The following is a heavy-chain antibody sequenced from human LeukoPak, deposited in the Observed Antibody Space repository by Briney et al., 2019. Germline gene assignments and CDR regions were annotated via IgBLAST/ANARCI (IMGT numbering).Heavy chain of an antibody. J-gene: IGHJ4*02. Sequence: SETLSLTCTVSGGSVSSGSYDWSWIRQPPGKGLEWIGYIYYSGSTNYNPSLKSRVTISIDTSKNQFSLKLSSVTAADTAVYYCGRSSVAGTRYLDYWGQGTLVTVSS. CDR1: GGSVSSGSYD. CDR3: GRSSVAGTRYLDY. D-gene: IGHD6-19*01. CDR2: IYYSGST. V-gene: IGHV4-61*01.